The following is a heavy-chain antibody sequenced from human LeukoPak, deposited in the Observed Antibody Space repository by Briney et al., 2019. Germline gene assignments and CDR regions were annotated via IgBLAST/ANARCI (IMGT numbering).Heavy chain of an antibody. CDR2: LQYSGTT. J-gene: IGHJ4*02. Sequence: KSSETLSLTCTVSGGFISSGRYYWGWIRQPPGKGLEWIGSLQYSGTTYYNPSLKSRVTISVDTPSNKFSLRLISVTAADTAVYYCARHYYDSSVYYVYYFDYWGQGTLVTVSS. V-gene: IGHV4-39*01. CDR3: ARHYYDSSVYYVYYFDY. D-gene: IGHD3-22*01. CDR1: GGFISSGRYY.